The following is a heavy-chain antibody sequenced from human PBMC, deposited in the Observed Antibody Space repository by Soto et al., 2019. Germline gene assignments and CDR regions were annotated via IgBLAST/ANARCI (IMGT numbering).Heavy chain of an antibody. D-gene: IGHD4-4*01. CDR2: TKPDETET. Sequence: EVQLVESGGGLVQPGGSLRLSCTTSGLAFSTYWMAWVRQAPGKGLEWVGNTKPDETETYYADSVEGRFTISRDNAKSSLYLQMDSLRVEDTAVDYCATLGDVTFHYWGQGTPVTVSS. CDR3: ATLGDVTFHY. J-gene: IGHJ4*02. CDR1: GLAFSTYW. V-gene: IGHV3-7*02.